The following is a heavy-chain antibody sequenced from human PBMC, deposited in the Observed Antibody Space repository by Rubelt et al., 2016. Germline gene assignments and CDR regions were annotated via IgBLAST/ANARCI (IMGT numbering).Heavy chain of an antibody. CDR2: IYYHGST. J-gene: IGHJ4*02. D-gene: IGHD3-22*01. Sequence: QVQLQQWGAGLLKPLETLSLTCAVYGGSFSGYYWSWIRQPPGKGLEFIGYIYYHGSTNYNPSLKSRVSMSVDTSKNQFSRKLSSVTAADTAVYYWARLEGSGYYYYYFDYWGQGTLVTVSS. CDR1: GGSFSGYY. CDR3: ARLEGSGYYYYYFDY. V-gene: IGHV4-34*11.